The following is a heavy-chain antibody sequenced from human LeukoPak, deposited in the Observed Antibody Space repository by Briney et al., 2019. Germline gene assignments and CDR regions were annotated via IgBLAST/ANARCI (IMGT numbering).Heavy chain of an antibody. D-gene: IGHD6-19*01. CDR2: IYYSGST. CDR3: ARSPASSGWYYDY. V-gene: IGHV4-59*12. Sequence: TASETLSLTCTVSGGSISSYYWSWIRQPPGNGLEWIGYIYYSGSTNYNPSLKSRVTISVDTSKNQFSLKLSSVTAADTAVYYCARSPASSGWYYDYWGQGTLVTVSS. CDR1: GGSISSYY. J-gene: IGHJ4*02.